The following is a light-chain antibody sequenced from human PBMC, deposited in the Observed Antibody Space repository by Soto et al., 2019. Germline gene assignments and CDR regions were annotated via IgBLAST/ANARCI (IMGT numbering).Light chain of an antibody. CDR3: QQRSNWPFT. CDR1: QGVSTS. V-gene: IGKV3-11*01. CDR2: DAS. Sequence: EVVLTQSPATLSLSPGETATLSCRASQGVSTSLAWYQQKPGQAPSLLIYDASNRVIGIPARFTGSGSGTAFTLTISSLEPEDFAVYYCQQRSNWPFTFGGGTRVEI. J-gene: IGKJ4*01.